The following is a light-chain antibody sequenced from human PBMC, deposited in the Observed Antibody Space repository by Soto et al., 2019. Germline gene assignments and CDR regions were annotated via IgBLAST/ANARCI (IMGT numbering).Light chain of an antibody. CDR3: QTWATGIQV. CDR2: LNSDGSH. J-gene: IGLJ2*01. Sequence: QLVLTQSPSASASLGASVKLTCTLSSGHSSYAIAWHQQQPEKGPRYLMKLNSDGSHSKGDGIPDRFSGSSSGAERYLTISSLQSEDEADYYCQTWATGIQVFGGGIKLTVL. V-gene: IGLV4-69*01. CDR1: SGHSSYA.